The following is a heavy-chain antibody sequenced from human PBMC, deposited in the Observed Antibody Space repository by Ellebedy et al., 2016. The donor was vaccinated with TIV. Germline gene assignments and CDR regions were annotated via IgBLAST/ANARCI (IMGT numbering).Heavy chain of an antibody. Sequence: GESLKISCAASGFTFSSYAMHWVRQAPGKGLEWVAVISYDGSNKYYADSVKGRFTISRDNSKNTLYLQMNSLRAEDTAVYYCAVPGIAAAGTIVPLFDYWGHGTLVTVSS. CDR3: AVPGIAAAGTIVPLFDY. J-gene: IGHJ4*01. CDR1: GFTFSSYA. CDR2: ISYDGSNK. D-gene: IGHD6-13*01. V-gene: IGHV3-30-3*01.